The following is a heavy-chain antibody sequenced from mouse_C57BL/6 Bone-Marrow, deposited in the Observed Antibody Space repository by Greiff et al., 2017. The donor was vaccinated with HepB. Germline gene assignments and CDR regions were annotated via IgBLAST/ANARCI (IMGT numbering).Heavy chain of an antibody. D-gene: IGHD1-1*01. J-gene: IGHJ2*01. CDR2: ISSGGSYT. CDR3: ARPLRGVYYFDY. Sequence: EVKLVESGGDLVNPGGSLKLSCAASGFTFSSYGMSWVRQTPDKRLEWVATISSGGSYTYYPDSVKGRFTISRDNAKNTLYLQMSSLKSEDTAMYYCARPLRGVYYFDYWGQGTTLTVSS. V-gene: IGHV5-6*01. CDR1: GFTFSSYG.